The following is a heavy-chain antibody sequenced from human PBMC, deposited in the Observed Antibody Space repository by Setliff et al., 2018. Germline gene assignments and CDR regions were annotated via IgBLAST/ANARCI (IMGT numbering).Heavy chain of an antibody. CDR2: IYWDDDK. CDR3: ARRRGVVVSSRFDP. CDR1: GFSLSTSGVG. J-gene: IGHJ5*02. Sequence: ESGPTLVNPTQTLTLTCTFSGFSLSTSGVGVGWIRQPPGKALEWLALIYWDDDKRYSPSLKSRLTITKDTSKNQVVLTMTNMDPVDTATYYCARRRGVVVSSRFDPWGQGTLVTVSS. D-gene: IGHD2-2*01. V-gene: IGHV2-5*02.